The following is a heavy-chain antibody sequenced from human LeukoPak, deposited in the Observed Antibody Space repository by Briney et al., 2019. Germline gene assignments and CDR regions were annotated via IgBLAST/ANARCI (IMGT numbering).Heavy chain of an antibody. D-gene: IGHD3-22*01. CDR2: ISGSGGST. J-gene: IGHJ6*03. CDR1: GFTFSSYA. Sequence: GGSLRLSCAASGFTFSSYAMSWVRQAPGKGLEWVSAISGSGGSTYYADSVKGRFTISRDNSKNTLYLQMNSLRAEDTAVYYCAKGGAYYYDSSGYPPEYYYYMDVWGKGTTVTVSS. CDR3: AKGGAYYYDSSGYPPEYYYYMDV. V-gene: IGHV3-23*01.